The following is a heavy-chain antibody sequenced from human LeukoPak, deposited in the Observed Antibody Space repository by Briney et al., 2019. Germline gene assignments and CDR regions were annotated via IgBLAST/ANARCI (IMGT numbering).Heavy chain of an antibody. J-gene: IGHJ4*01. CDR2: FDPKEGER. CDR1: GDTLTELS. V-gene: IGHV1-24*01. CDR3: TTREIVVEPAQTSMVRGVLWRSDF. D-gene: IGHD3-10*01. Sequence: ASVKVSCKDSGDTLTELSMHWVRQAPGKGLEWMGGFDPKEGERVYAQNFQGRFTMTEDTSSGTAYMELNSLRSEDTAVYYCTTREIVVEPAQTSMVRGVLWRSDFWGHGTLVTVSS.